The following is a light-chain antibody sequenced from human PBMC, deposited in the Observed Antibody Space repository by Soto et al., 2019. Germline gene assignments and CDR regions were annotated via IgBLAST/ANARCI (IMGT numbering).Light chain of an antibody. CDR1: QSLNTR. V-gene: IGKV1-5*01. CDR2: DAS. CDR3: QQYYSDWT. Sequence: DIKLTQSPSTLSASVGDRVTLTCRSSQSLNTRLAWYQQRPGKAPKLLIYDASTLESGVPSRFSGGGSGTEFTLTINNLQPDDFATYYCQQYYSDWTFGQGTKVDIK. J-gene: IGKJ1*01.